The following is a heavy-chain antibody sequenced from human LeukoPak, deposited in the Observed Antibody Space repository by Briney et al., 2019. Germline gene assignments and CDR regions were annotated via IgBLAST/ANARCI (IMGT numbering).Heavy chain of an antibody. Sequence: ASVKVSCTASGCTFTGYYMHWVRQAPGQGLEWMGWINPNGGGTNYAQKFQGRVTMTRDTSISTAYMELSSLRSDDTAVYYCARVGYCSGGTCPYYFDLWGQGTLVTVSS. V-gene: IGHV1-2*02. CDR1: GCTFTGYY. D-gene: IGHD2-15*01. CDR3: ARVGYCSGGTCPYYFDL. J-gene: IGHJ4*02. CDR2: INPNGGGT.